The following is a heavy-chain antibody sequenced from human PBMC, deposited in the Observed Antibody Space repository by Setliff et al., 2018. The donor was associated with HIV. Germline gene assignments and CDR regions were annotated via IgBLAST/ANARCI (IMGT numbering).Heavy chain of an antibody. D-gene: IGHD6-19*01. V-gene: IGHV3-43D*03. Sequence: PGGSLRLSCAASGFTFDDYAMHWVRQVPGKGLGWVSLISWDGGSTYYSDSVKGRFTISRDNRKNSLFLQMNSLRAEDTAFYYCAKDTYTNGWHTTNFYHYGLEVWGQGTTVTVSS. CDR1: GFTFDDYA. J-gene: IGHJ6*02. CDR3: AKDTYTNGWHTTNFYHYGLEV. CDR2: ISWDGGST.